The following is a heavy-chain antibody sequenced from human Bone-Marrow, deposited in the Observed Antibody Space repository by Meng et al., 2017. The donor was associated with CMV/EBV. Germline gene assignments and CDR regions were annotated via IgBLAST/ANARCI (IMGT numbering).Heavy chain of an antibody. Sequence: ASVKVSCKASGYTFTGYYMHWVRQAPGQGLEWMGWINPNSGGTNYAQKFQGRVTMTRDTSISTAYMELSRLRSDGTAVYYCARDQKARGMGTIRRGNAFDIWGQGTMVTVSS. CDR2: INPNSGGT. D-gene: IGHD5-24*01. CDR3: ARDQKARGMGTIRRGNAFDI. CDR1: GYTFTGYY. J-gene: IGHJ3*02. V-gene: IGHV1-2*02.